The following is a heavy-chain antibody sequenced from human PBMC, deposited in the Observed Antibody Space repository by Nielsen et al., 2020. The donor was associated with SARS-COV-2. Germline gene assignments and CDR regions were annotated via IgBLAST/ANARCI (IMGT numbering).Heavy chain of an antibody. D-gene: IGHD3-3*01. J-gene: IGHJ6*02. CDR3: ARGKHTYYDFWSGYFNDYGMDV. V-gene: IGHV4-31*02. Sequence: WIRQPPGKGLEWIGYIYYSGNTYYNPSLKSRVTISADTSKNQFSLKLSSVTAADTAVYYCARGKHTYYDFWSGYFNDYGMDVWGQGTTVTV. CDR2: IYYSGNT.